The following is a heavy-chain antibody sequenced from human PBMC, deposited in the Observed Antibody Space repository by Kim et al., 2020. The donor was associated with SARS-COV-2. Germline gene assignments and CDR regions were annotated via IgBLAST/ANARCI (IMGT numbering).Heavy chain of an antibody. J-gene: IGHJ4*02. D-gene: IGHD3-22*01. V-gene: IGHV3-7*01. Sequence: DSRQGSFAISRDNANNSLYLQVNSLRAEDTAVYYCASDGSCGYTDSCDYWGQGTLVTVSS. CDR3: ASDGSCGYTDSCDY.